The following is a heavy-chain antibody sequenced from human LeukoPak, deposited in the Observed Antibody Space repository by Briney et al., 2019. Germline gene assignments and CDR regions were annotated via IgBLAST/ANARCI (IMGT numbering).Heavy chain of an antibody. J-gene: IGHJ4*02. V-gene: IGHV3-53*01. CDR2: IYSGGST. CDR3: ARDRSGSYDY. Sequence: GGSLRLSCAAFGLTVSSNYMTWVRQAPGKGLEWVSVIYSGGSTYYADSVKGRFTISRDNSKNTLYLQMNSLRPEDTAMYYCARDRSGSYDYWGQGTLVTVSS. D-gene: IGHD1-26*01. CDR1: GLTVSSNY.